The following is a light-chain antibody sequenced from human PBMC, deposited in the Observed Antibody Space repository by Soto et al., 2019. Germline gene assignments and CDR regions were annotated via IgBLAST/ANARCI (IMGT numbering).Light chain of an antibody. CDR2: GAS. Sequence: DIVLTQSPGTLSLSPGEGATLSCRASQSVSSIYLAWYQQRPGQAPRLLIYGASRRATGIPDRFSGSGSGTDFTLTISRLEPEDLAVYYCQQYGSSVFTFGPGTKVDIK. CDR1: QSVSSIY. CDR3: QQYGSSVFT. V-gene: IGKV3-20*01. J-gene: IGKJ3*01.